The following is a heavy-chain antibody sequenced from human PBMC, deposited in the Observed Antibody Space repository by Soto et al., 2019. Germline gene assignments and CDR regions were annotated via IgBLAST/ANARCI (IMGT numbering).Heavy chain of an antibody. V-gene: IGHV1-2*04. CDR2: INPNSGGT. Sequence: GASVKVSCTASGYTFTGYYMHWVRQAPGQGLEWMGWINPNSGGTNYAQKFQGWVTMTRDTSISTAYMELSRLRSDDTAVYYCARDSRYSYGLYYYGMDVRGQGTTVTV. J-gene: IGHJ6*02. CDR3: ARDSRYSYGLYYYGMDV. CDR1: GYTFTGYY. D-gene: IGHD5-18*01.